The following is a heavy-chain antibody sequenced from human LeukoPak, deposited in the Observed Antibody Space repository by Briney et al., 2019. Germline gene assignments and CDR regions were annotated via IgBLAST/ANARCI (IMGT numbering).Heavy chain of an antibody. Sequence: GGSLRLSCAASGFTFSSYSMNWVRQAPGKGLEWVSSISSSSSYIYYADSVKGRFTISRDNAKNSLYLQMNSLRAEDTAVYYCARVLGGYCSSTSCYGRMGYYYYYMDVWGKGTTVTVSS. J-gene: IGHJ6*03. D-gene: IGHD2-2*01. CDR2: ISSSSSYI. CDR3: ARVLGGYCSSTSCYGRMGYYYYYMDV. CDR1: GFTFSSYS. V-gene: IGHV3-21*01.